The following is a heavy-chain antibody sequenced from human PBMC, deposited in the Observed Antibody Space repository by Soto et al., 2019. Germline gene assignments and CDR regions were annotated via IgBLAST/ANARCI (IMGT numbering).Heavy chain of an antibody. Sequence: NPSETLSLTCTVSGGSLFGDYCTWSRQPAGGGLEWIGRINSDGNTNYSPSLKSRVTMSVDPSRKHFSLNLTSVTAADTASYFCARARRLENWFDPWGPGIQVTVSS. CDR3: ARARRLENWFDP. J-gene: IGHJ5*02. V-gene: IGHV4-4*07. CDR1: GGSLFGDY. D-gene: IGHD5-12*01. CDR2: INSDGNT.